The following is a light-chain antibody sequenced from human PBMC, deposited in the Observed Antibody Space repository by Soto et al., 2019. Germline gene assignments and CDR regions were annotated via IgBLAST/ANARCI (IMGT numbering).Light chain of an antibody. CDR3: QHYNIYSWT. CDR1: QSISSW. Sequence: DIQVTQSPSTLSASVGDRVTFTCRASQSISSWLAWYQQKPGTAPKVLIYKASSLESGVPSRFSGSGSGTEFTLTISSLQPDDFATYFCQHYNIYSWTFGQGTKVDIK. V-gene: IGKV1-5*03. J-gene: IGKJ1*01. CDR2: KAS.